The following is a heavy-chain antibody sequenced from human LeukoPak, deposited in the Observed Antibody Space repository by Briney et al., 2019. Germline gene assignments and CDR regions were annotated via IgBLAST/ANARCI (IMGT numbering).Heavy chain of an antibody. J-gene: IGHJ4*02. CDR2: VYYGGST. Sequence: SETLSLTCTVSGGSISSSSYYWGWIRQPPGKGLEWIGSVYYGGSTYYNPSLKSRVTISVDTSKNQFSLKLSSVTAADTAVYYCARRGSSGIVVVAGGFDNWGQGTLVTVSS. CDR1: GGSISSSSYY. D-gene: IGHD6-19*01. CDR3: ARRGSSGIVVVAGGFDN. V-gene: IGHV4-39*01.